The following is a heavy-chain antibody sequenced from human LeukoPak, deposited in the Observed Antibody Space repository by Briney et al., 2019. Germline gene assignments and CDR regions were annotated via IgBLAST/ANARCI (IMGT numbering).Heavy chain of an antibody. Sequence: GGSLRLSCAASGFTFSTYWMYWVRHAPGKGLVWVSRINSDGSTTSYADSVKGRFTISRDNAKNALYLQMNSLRAEDTAVYYCARGSAYYYDSSGYSNPDYWGQGTLVTVSS. J-gene: IGHJ4*02. CDR1: GFTFSTYW. V-gene: IGHV3-74*01. D-gene: IGHD3-22*01. CDR2: INSDGSTT. CDR3: ARGSAYYYDSSGYSNPDY.